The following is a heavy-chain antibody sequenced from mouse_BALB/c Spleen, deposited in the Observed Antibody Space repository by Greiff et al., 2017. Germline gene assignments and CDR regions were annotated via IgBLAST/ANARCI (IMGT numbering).Heavy chain of an antibody. Sequence: EVKLVESGGGLVQPGGSLKLSCAASGFTFSSYTMSWVRQTPEKRLEWVAFISNGGGSTYYPDTVKGRFTISRDNAKNTLYLQMSSLKSEDTAMYYCARQHYGSRCGAMDYWGQGTSVTVSS. CDR3: ARQHYGSRCGAMDY. CDR1: GFTFSSYT. V-gene: IGHV5-12-2*01. J-gene: IGHJ4*01. D-gene: IGHD1-1*01. CDR2: ISNGGGST.